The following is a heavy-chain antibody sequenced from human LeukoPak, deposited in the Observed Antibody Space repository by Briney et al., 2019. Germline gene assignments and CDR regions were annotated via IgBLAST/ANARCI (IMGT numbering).Heavy chain of an antibody. V-gene: IGHV4-39*01. CDR3: ARHRYDFWSGQLDY. CDR1: GGSISSSSYF. Sequence: SETLSLTCTVSGGSISSSSYFWGWIRQPPGMGLEWIGSILYSGSTYYNPSLKSRVTISVDTSKNQFSLKLSSVTAADTAVYYCARHRYDFWSGQLDYWGQGTLVTVSS. D-gene: IGHD3/OR15-3a*01. CDR2: ILYSGST. J-gene: IGHJ4*02.